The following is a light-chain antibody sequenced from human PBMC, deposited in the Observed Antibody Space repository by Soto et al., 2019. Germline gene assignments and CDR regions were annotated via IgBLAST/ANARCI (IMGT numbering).Light chain of an antibody. CDR1: QDINNY. CDR2: DAS. J-gene: IGKJ4*01. Sequence: DIKMTQSPSSLSASVGDRVTITCQASQDINNYLNWYQQKPGKAPRLLIYDASDLETGVPSRFSGSGSGTDFTLTISSLQPEDFATYYCQQANSLPLTFGGGTKVDIK. CDR3: QQANSLPLT. V-gene: IGKV1-33*01.